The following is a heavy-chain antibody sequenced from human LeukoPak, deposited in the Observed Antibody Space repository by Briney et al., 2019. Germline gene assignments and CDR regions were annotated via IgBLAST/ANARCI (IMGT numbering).Heavy chain of an antibody. CDR3: ARDKGLPQAFDI. J-gene: IGHJ3*02. CDR1: GGPISSYY. Sequence: SETLSLTCTVSGGPISSYYWSWIRQPPGKGLEYIGYISYSGTTSYNPSLKSRAAIAVDTSKNQFSLKLSSVTAADTAVYYCARDKGLPQAFDIWGQGTMVTVSS. CDR2: ISYSGTT. D-gene: IGHD5/OR15-5a*01. V-gene: IGHV4-59*01.